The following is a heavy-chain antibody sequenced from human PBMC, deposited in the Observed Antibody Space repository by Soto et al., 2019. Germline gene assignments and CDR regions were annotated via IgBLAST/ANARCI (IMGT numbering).Heavy chain of an antibody. V-gene: IGHV4-59*01. Sequence: QVQLQESGPGLVKPSETLSLTCTVSSGSISSYYWSWIRQPPGKGLEWIGYIYHSGSTNYNPSLMSRVTISLDASKNQFSLKLSSVAAADTAMYYCARGVYDSSGHYFWFDPWGQGTLVTVSS. D-gene: IGHD3-22*01. CDR1: SGSISSYY. CDR2: IYHSGST. CDR3: ARGVYDSSGHYFWFDP. J-gene: IGHJ5*02.